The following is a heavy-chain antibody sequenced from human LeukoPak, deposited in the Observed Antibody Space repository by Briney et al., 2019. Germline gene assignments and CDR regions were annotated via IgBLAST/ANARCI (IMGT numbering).Heavy chain of an antibody. D-gene: IGHD6-19*01. CDR3: ARIHSSGWYRRVDYVDY. J-gene: IGHJ4*02. CDR1: GFTFSSYS. Sequence: GGSLRLSCAASGFTFSSYSMNWVRQAPGKGLEWVSYISSSSSTIYYADSVKGRFTISRDNAKNSLYLQMNSLRAEDTAVYYCARIHSSGWYRRVDYVDYWGQGTLVTVSS. CDR2: ISSSSSTI. V-gene: IGHV3-48*01.